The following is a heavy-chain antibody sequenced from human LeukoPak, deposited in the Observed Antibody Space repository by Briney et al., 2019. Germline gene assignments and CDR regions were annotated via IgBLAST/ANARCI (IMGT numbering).Heavy chain of an antibody. CDR2: IYYSGST. Sequence: KPSETLPLTCTVSGGSISSYYWSWIRQPPGKGPEVIGDIYYSGSTNYNPSLKTRATISVDTPKNQFSLELSSVTAADTAVYYCASDGSRYCSSTSCYREGYYYYMDVWGKGTTVTVSS. CDR1: GGSISSYY. V-gene: IGHV4-59*01. D-gene: IGHD2-2*01. J-gene: IGHJ6*03. CDR3: ASDGSRYCSSTSCYREGYYYYMDV.